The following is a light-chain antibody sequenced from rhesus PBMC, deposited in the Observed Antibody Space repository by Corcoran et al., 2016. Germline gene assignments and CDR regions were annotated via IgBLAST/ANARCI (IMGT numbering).Light chain of an antibody. J-gene: IGKJ3*01. V-gene: IGKV1-74*01. Sequence: DIQMTQSPSSLSASVGDRVTITCRASENVNNYLNWYQQKPGKAPKLLIYKAFTLQSGVPSRFSGSGSGTEYTINISSLQPEDVATYYCQHSYNIPFTFGPGTKLDIK. CDR3: QHSYNIPFT. CDR2: KAF. CDR1: ENVNNY.